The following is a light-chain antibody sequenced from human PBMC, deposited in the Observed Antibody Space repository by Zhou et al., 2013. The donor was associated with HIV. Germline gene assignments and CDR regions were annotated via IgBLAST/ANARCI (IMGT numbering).Light chain of an antibody. CDR1: QSISTW. CDR2: GAS. CDR3: QQYNSYPVT. Sequence: DIQMTQSPSTLSASVGDRVTIACRASQSISTWLAWYQQKPGKPPKSLIYGASSLQTGVPSKFSGSGSGTDFTLTISSLQPEDFATYYCQQYNSYPVTFGGGTKVEIK. V-gene: IGKV1-16*02. J-gene: IGKJ4*01.